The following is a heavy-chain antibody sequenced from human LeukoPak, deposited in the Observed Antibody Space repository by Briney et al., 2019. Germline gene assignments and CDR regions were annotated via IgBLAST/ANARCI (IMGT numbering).Heavy chain of an antibody. J-gene: IGHJ4*02. CDR2: IYYSGST. Sequence: SETLSLTCTVSGGSTSSSSYYWGWIRQPPGKGLEWIGSIYYSGSTYYNPSLKSRVTISVDTSKNQFSLKLSSVTAADTAVYYCARVGAARRGGAFDYWGQGTLVTVSS. D-gene: IGHD6-6*01. V-gene: IGHV4-39*07. CDR1: GGSTSSSSYY. CDR3: ARVGAARRGGAFDY.